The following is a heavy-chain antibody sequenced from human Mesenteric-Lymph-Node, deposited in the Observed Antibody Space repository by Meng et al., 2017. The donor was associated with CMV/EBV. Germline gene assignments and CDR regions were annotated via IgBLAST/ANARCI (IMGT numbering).Heavy chain of an antibody. CDR2: MNVDGSEK. CDR1: GFTVSNNY. CDR3: AKGEGAAASPVHDF. D-gene: IGHD6-13*01. J-gene: IGHJ4*02. V-gene: IGHV3-7*03. Sequence: GESLKISCAASGFTVSNNYMTWVRQAPGKGLEWVANMNVDGSEKHYVESVKGRFTISRDNSKNRLYLQMNSLRAEDTATYYCAKGEGAAASPVHDFWGQGTLVTVSS.